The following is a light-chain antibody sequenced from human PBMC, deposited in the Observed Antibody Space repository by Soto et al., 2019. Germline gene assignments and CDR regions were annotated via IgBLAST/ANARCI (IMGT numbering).Light chain of an antibody. CDR3: LQHNSYPRT. CDR1: QGITNV. Sequence: IQRTQSPSSLSASVGARVTIPARASQGITNVLGWYQQTPGKAPKPLIYEAPSLQSGVTSRFSGSGYGTEFTLTISSLQPEDFATYYCLQHNSYPRTFGQGTKVEIK. V-gene: IGKV1-17*01. J-gene: IGKJ1*01. CDR2: EAP.